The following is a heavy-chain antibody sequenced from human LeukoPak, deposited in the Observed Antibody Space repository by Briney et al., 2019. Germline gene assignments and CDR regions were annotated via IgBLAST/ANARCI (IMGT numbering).Heavy chain of an antibody. D-gene: IGHD3-10*01. Sequence: GGSLRLSCAASEFTFSSYNMNWVRQAPGKGLEWVSSISSSSDYIYYADSVKGRFTISRDNARNSLYLQMNSLGAEDTALYFCARRRVTVVRGVDITSYYFDYWGQGTLVTVSS. J-gene: IGHJ4*02. V-gene: IGHV3-21*04. CDR3: ARRRVTVVRGVDITSYYFDY. CDR1: EFTFSSYN. CDR2: ISSSSDYI.